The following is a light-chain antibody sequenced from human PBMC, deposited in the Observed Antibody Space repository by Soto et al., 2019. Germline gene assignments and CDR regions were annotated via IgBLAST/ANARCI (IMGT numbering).Light chain of an antibody. V-gene: IGKV4-1*01. CDR3: QQYYSTPRLT. CDR1: QSVLYSSNNKNY. CDR2: WAS. Sequence: DIVMTQSPDSLAVSLGERATINYKSSQSVLYSSNNKNYLAWYQQKPGQPPKLLIYWASTRESGVPDRFSGSGSGPDFTLTISSLQAEDVAVYYCQQYYSTPRLTFGGGTKVEIK. J-gene: IGKJ4*01.